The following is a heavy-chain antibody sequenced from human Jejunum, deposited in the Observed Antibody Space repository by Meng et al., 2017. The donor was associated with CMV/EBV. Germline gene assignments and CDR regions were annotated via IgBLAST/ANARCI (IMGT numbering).Heavy chain of an antibody. CDR1: GLRVSAIY. CDR3: SSFDYAGHPDSFDI. V-gene: IGHV3-53*01. D-gene: IGHD3-9*01. J-gene: IGHJ4*01. CDR2: FYTGGQT. Sequence: SGLRVSAIYMTWGRQAPGKGLEWVSVFYTGGQTYYADAVKGRFTISRDTSKNTVDLQMNSLRAEDTAVYYCSSFDYAGHPDSFDIWGQGTLVTVSS.